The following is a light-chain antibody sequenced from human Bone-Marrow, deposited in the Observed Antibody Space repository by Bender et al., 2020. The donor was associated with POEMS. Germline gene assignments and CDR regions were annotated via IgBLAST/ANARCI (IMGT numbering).Light chain of an antibody. Sequence: QSALTQPASVSGSPGQSINISCTGTSSDIGGYHYVSWYQQHPGKAPKLIIYDVNSRPSGVSNRFSGSKSGNPASLTISGLQAEDEADYYCSSYTTTSTLVVFGGGTKLTVL. V-gene: IGLV2-14*03. CDR2: DVN. CDR1: SSDIGGYHY. CDR3: SSYTTTSTLVV. J-gene: IGLJ3*02.